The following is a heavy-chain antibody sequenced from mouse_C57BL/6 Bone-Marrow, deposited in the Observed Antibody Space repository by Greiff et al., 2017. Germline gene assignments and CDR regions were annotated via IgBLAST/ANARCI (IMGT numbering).Heavy chain of an antibody. CDR3: AREKYPAY. J-gene: IGHJ3*01. D-gene: IGHD2-10*02. Sequence: EVQGVESGGGLVKPGGSLELSCAASGFTFSDYGMHWVRQAPEKGLEWVAYISSGSSTIYYADTVKGRFTISRDNAKNTLCLQMTSLRSEDTAMYYCAREKYPAYWGQGTLVTVSA. V-gene: IGHV5-17*01. CDR1: GFTFSDYG. CDR2: ISSGSSTI.